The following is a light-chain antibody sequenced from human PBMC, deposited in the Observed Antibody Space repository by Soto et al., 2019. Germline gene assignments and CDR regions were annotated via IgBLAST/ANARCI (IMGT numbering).Light chain of an antibody. CDR1: QSISSD. CDR2: AAS. Sequence: DIQMTQSPSSLSASVGDRVTITCRASQSISSDLNWYQQKPGKAPKLLIYAASSLQSGVPSRFSGSGSGTDFTLTISSLQPEDCATYYCQQSYSTLWTFGQGTKVEIK. CDR3: QQSYSTLWT. J-gene: IGKJ1*01. V-gene: IGKV1-39*01.